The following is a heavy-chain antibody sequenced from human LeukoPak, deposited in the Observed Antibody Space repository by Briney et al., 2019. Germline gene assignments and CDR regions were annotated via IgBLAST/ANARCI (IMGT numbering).Heavy chain of an antibody. D-gene: IGHD3-3*01. CDR2: IRYDGSNK. CDR3: AKDYHRFGVVTTNLDY. Sequence: PGGSLRLSCAASGFTFSSYGMHWVRQAPGKGLEWVAYIRYDGSNKYYADSVKGRFTISRDNSKNTLYLQMNSLRAEDTAVYYCAKDYHRFGVVTTNLDYWGQGTLVTVSS. V-gene: IGHV3-30*02. J-gene: IGHJ4*02. CDR1: GFTFSSYG.